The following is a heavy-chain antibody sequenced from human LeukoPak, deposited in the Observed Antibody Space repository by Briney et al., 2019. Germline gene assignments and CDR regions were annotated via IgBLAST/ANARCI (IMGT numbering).Heavy chain of an antibody. CDR2: IKQDGSEK. D-gene: IGHD3-10*01. J-gene: IGHJ4*02. CDR1: GFTFSNYW. Sequence: GGSLRLSCAASGFTFSNYWMSWVRQAPGKGLEWVASIKQDGSEKNYVDSVRGRFTISRDNAKTSLYLQMNSLRAEDTAVYYCARDWNGSGSPNDFWGQGTLVTVSS. CDR3: ARDWNGSGSPNDF. V-gene: IGHV3-7*01.